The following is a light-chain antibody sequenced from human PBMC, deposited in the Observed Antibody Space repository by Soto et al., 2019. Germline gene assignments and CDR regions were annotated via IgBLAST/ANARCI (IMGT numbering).Light chain of an antibody. CDR2: EVS. V-gene: IGLV2-14*03. CDR3: ASYTTTSTRV. CDR1: SSDVGAYDY. Sequence: QSVLAQPASVSGSPGQSIAISCTGTSSDVGAYDYVSWYQQHPDKAPKLMIYEVSNRPSGVSDRFSGSKSVNTATLTISGLQVGDEADYYCASYTTTSTRVFGTGTKVTVL. J-gene: IGLJ1*01.